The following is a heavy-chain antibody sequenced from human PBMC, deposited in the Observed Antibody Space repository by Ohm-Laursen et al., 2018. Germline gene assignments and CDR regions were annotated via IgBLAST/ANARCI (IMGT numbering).Heavy chain of an antibody. CDR3: TRDGTYYYDSSGYYYVGAYYYGMDV. Sequence: SLRLSCAASGFTFSSYGMHWVRQAPGKGLEWIGFIRSKAFGGTIEYAASMKGRFSISRDDSKSMAYLQMNSLKTEDTAVYYCTRDGTYYYDSSGYYYVGAYYYGMDVWGQGTTVTVSS. D-gene: IGHD3-22*01. CDR2: IRSKAFGGTI. J-gene: IGHJ6*02. V-gene: IGHV3-49*04. CDR1: GFTFSSYG.